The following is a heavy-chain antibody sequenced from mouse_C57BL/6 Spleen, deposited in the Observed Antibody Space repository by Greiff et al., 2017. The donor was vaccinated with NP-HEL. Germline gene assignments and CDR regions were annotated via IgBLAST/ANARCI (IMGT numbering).Heavy chain of an antibody. Sequence: QVHVKQPGAELVKPGASVKVSCTASGYTFTSYWMHWVKLRPGQGLEWIGRIHPSDSDTNYNPKFQGKATLTVDKSSSTAYMQLSSLTAEDSAVYYCAIERGNLWGQGTLVTVSA. D-gene: IGHD5-1*01. CDR3: AIERGNL. CDR2: IHPSDSDT. CDR1: GYTFTSYW. V-gene: IGHV1-74*01. J-gene: IGHJ3*01.